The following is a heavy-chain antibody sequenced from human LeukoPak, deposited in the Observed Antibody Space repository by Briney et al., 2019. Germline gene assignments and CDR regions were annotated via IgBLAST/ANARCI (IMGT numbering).Heavy chain of an antibody. Sequence: SETLSLTCTVSGSISGYYWSWIRQPPGKGLEWIGYIYTSGSTNYNPSLESRVTISVDTSKNQFSLDLSPVTAADTAVYYCARGPAAVHPWGQGTLVTVSS. D-gene: IGHD6-13*01. CDR2: IYTSGST. CDR3: ARGPAAVHP. CDR1: GSISGYY. J-gene: IGHJ5*02. V-gene: IGHV4-4*09.